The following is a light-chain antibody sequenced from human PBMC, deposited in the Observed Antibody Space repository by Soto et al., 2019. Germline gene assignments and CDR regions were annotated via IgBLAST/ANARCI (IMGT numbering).Light chain of an antibody. CDR1: QSISSW. Sequence: DIQMTQSPSTLSASVGDRVTITCRASQSISSWLAWYQQKPGKAPKLLIYDASSLESGVPSRFSGSGSGTEFTLTISSLQPDDFAMFYCQQYGSSITFGQGTRLEIK. CDR2: DAS. CDR3: QQYGSSIT. V-gene: IGKV1-5*01. J-gene: IGKJ5*01.